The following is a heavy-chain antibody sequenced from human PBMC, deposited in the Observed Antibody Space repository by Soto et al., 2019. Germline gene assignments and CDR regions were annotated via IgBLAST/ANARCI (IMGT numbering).Heavy chain of an antibody. CDR3: ATSYGSGYRAFDY. V-gene: IGHV1-69*02. D-gene: IGHD3-10*01. J-gene: IGHJ4*02. CDR1: GDTFSFYS. Sequence: QVQLVQSGAEVKRPGSSVKVSCKASGDTFSFYSINWVRQAPGLGLEWMGRVNPILSLSNYAQRFQGRVTMTAHKSTTTAYMVISSLRSEDTAIYYCATSYGSGYRAFDYWVQGAQVIVSS. CDR2: VNPILSLS.